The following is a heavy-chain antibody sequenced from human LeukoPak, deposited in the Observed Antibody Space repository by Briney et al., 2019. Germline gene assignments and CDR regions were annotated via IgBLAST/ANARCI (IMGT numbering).Heavy chain of an antibody. V-gene: IGHV4-39*01. Sequence: SETLSLTCNVSGGSISTSSYYWGWIRQSPVKGLEWIGNLDFSGRTNYNPSLKSRVTISVDTSKNQFSLKLSSVTAADTAVYYCARLGVVTATVDYWGQGTLVTVSS. CDR3: ARLGVVTATVDY. CDR1: GGSISTSSYY. D-gene: IGHD2-21*02. CDR2: LDFSGRT. J-gene: IGHJ4*02.